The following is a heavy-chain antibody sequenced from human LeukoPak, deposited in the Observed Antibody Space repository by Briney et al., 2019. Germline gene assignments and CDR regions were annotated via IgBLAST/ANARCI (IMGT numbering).Heavy chain of an antibody. D-gene: IGHD2-15*01. CDR3: ARVGYCSGGSCYQIDY. Sequence: ASVTVSCKASGYTFTGYYMHWVRQAPGQGLEWMGWMNPNSGNTGYAQKFQGRVTMTRNTSISTAYMELSSLRSEDTAVYYCARVGYCSGGSCYQIDYWGQGTLVTVSS. V-gene: IGHV1-8*02. CDR1: GYTFTGYY. J-gene: IGHJ4*02. CDR2: MNPNSGNT.